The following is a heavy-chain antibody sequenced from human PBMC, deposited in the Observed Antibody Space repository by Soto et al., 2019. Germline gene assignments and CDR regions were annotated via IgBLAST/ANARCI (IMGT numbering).Heavy chain of an antibody. CDR1: GFSLSNARMG. CDR3: AGIRRYPFWSGYFHYYYYGMDV. CDR2: IFSNDEK. D-gene: IGHD3-3*01. Sequence: ESGPTLVNPTEPLTLTCTVSGFSLSNARMGVSWIRQPPGKALEWLAHIFSNDEKSYSTSLKSRLTISKDTSKSQVVLTMTNMDPVHTATYYCAGIRRYPFWSGYFHYYYYGMDVWGQGTTVTVSS. V-gene: IGHV2-26*01. J-gene: IGHJ6*02.